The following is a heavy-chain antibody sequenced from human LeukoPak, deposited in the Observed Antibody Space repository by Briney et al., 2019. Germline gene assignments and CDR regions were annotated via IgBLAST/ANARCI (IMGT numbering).Heavy chain of an antibody. V-gene: IGHV3-11*04. CDR2: ISSIGSTI. Sequence: GGSLRLSCAASGFTFSDYYMSWIRQAPGKGLEWVSYISSIGSTIYYADSVKGRFTISRDNAKNSLYLQMNSLRAEDRAVYYCARDSDGETTSYDYWGQGTLVTVSS. J-gene: IGHJ4*02. CDR1: GFTFSDYY. CDR3: ARDSDGETTSYDY. D-gene: IGHD1-7*01.